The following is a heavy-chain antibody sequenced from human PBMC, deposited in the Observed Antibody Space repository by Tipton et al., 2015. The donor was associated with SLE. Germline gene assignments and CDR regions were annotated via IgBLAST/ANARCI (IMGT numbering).Heavy chain of an antibody. J-gene: IGHJ3*02. V-gene: IGHV4-34*01. CDR3: ARGIGAFDI. CDR2: INHSGRT. CDR1: GGSFSGYY. Sequence: TLSLTCAVYGGSFSGYYWSWIRQPPGRGLEWIGEINHSGRTNYKSSLKSRVTISVDTSKNQFSLKLSSVPAADTAVYYCARGIGAFDIWGQGTMVTVSS.